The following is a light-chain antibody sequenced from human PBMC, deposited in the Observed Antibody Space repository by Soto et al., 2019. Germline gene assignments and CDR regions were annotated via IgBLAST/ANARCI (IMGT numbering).Light chain of an antibody. Sequence: QSALTKPPSASGSPGQSVTISCTGTSSDVGGYNYVSWYQQHPGKAPKLMIYEVSKRPSGVPDRFSGSKSGNTASLTVSGLQAEDEADYYCSSYAGSNNSYVFGTGTKLTVL. V-gene: IGLV2-8*01. CDR1: SSDVGGYNY. CDR2: EVS. CDR3: SSYAGSNNSYV. J-gene: IGLJ1*01.